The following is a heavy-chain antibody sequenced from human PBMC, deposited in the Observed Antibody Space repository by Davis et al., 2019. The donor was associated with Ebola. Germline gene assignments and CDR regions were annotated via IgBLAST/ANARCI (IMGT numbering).Heavy chain of an antibody. V-gene: IGHV3-53*01. D-gene: IGHD2-15*01. CDR1: GFTVSSNY. J-gene: IGHJ6*04. CDR2: ISGSGGST. CDR3: ARVYCSGGSCYYYYGMDV. Sequence: PGGSLRLSCAASGFTVSSNYMSWVRQAPGKGLEWVSAISGSGGSTYYADSVKGRFTISRDNSKNTLYLQMNSLRAEDTAVYYCARVYCSGGSCYYYYGMDVWGKGTTVTVSS.